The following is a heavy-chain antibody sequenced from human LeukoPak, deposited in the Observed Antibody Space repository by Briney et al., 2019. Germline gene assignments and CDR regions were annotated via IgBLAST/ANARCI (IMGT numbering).Heavy chain of an antibody. Sequence: GGPLTLSCGPSGLTYNNAGMSWVRHSTGKGVEWVGHIKRKSDGGKTAYAARVKGRLTISRDDTRHTLYLQMNSLKTEDTALYYCTWQLLWGIFDPWGQRTLVTVSS. V-gene: IGHV3-15*01. J-gene: IGHJ5*02. D-gene: IGHD3-10*01. CDR2: IKRKSDGGKT. CDR3: TWQLLWGIFDP. CDR1: GLTYNNAG.